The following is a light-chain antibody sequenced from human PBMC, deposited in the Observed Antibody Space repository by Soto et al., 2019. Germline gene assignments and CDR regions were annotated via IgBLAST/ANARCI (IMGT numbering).Light chain of an antibody. V-gene: IGKV3-20*01. CDR3: QKYGSSPLT. CDR2: GAS. Sequence: EIVLTQSPGTLSLSPGERATLSCRASQSVSSSYLAWYQQKPGQAPRLLIYGASSRATGIPDRFSGSGSGTDFTLTISRLEPEDFEVYYCQKYGSSPLTFGGGTRWIS. J-gene: IGKJ4*01. CDR1: QSVSSSY.